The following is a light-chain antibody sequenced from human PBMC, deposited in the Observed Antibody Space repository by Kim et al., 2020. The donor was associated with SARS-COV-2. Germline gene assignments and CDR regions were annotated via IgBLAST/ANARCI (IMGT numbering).Light chain of an antibody. CDR3: QAWDSSTANVV. CDR2: QDS. J-gene: IGLJ2*01. V-gene: IGLV3-1*01. Sequence: PGQTASITCSGDKLGDKYACWYQQKPGQSPVLVIYQDSKRPSGIPERFSGSNSGNTATLTISGTQAMDEADYYCQAWDSSTANVVFGGGTQLAVL. CDR1: KLGDKY.